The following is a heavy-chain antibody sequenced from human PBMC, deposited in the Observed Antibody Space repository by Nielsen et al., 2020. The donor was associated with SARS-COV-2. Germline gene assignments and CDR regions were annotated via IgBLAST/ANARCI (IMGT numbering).Heavy chain of an antibody. CDR3: ARDSQWELLDY. D-gene: IGHD1-26*01. V-gene: IGHV3-48*01. J-gene: IGHJ4*02. CDR1: GFTFSSYS. Sequence: GGSLRLSCAASGFTFSSYSMNWVRQAPGKGLEWVSYISSSSSTIYYADSVKGRFTISRDNAKNSLYLQMNSLRAEDTAVYYCARDSQWELLDYWGQGTLVTVSS. CDR2: ISSSSSTI.